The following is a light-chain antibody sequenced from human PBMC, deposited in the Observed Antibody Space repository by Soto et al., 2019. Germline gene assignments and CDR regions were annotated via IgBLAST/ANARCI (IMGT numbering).Light chain of an antibody. Sequence: EVVMAESPSTLSVSPGERATLSCRASQSVTTNMAWYQQKPGQAPRLLIYGASTRATGIPARFSGSGSGTDFTLTISSLQSEDFAVYYCQQSYRTPTFGQGTRLEIK. J-gene: IGKJ5*01. CDR2: GAS. CDR1: QSVTTN. V-gene: IGKV3-15*01. CDR3: QQSYRTPT.